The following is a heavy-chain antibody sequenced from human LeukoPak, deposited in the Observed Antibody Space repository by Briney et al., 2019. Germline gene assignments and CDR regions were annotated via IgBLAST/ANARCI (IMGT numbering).Heavy chain of an antibody. J-gene: IGHJ4*02. CDR1: GFTFSSYG. Sequence: PGRSLRLSCAASGFTFSSYGMHWVRQAPGKGLEWVAVISYDGSNKYYADSVKGRFTISGDNSKNTLYLQMNSLRAEDTAVYYCAKDAYDSSGYYNYWGQGALVTVSS. V-gene: IGHV3-30*18. CDR2: ISYDGSNK. D-gene: IGHD3-22*01. CDR3: AKDAYDSSGYYNY.